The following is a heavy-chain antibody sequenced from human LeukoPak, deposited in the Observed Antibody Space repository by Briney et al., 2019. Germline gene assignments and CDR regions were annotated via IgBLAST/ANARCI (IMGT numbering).Heavy chain of an antibody. V-gene: IGHV1-46*01. CDR2: INPSGGST. Sequence: GASVKVSCKASGYTFTSYYMHWVRQALGQGLEWMGIINPSGGSTSYAQKFQGRVAMTRDTSTSTGYMELSSLRSEDTAVYYCARVGGYCSSTSCSIDYWGQGTLVTVSS. J-gene: IGHJ4*02. D-gene: IGHD2-2*01. CDR1: GYTFTSYY. CDR3: ARVGGYCSSTSCSIDY.